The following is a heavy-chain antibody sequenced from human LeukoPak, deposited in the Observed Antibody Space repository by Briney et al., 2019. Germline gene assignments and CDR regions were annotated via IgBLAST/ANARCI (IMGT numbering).Heavy chain of an antibody. CDR1: GYTCTSYG. J-gene: IGHJ3*02. Sequence: GASVKVSCKASGYTCTSYGISWMRRAPGQGLEWRGWISGLNCETSYSQRDQASITLTIGTFASTAYMELRSLGSDDTAVYYCARRSQCNLSTCSRGGVFDIWGQGTRVTVSS. CDR3: ARRSQCNLSTCSRGGVFDI. D-gene: IGHD2-2*01. V-gene: IGHV1-18*01. CDR2: ISGLNCET.